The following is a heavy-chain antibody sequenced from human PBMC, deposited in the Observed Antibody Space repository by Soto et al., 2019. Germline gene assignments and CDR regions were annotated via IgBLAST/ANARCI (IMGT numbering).Heavy chain of an antibody. CDR1: GFTFSSYS. CDR2: ISSSSSTI. CDR3: ASLGGEQWLADALDI. D-gene: IGHD6-19*01. Sequence: EVQLVESGGGLVQPGGSLRLSCAASGFTFSSYSMNWVRQAPGKGLEWVSYISSSSSTIYYADSVKGRFTISRDNANNARSLQMSSLRDEDTAVYYFASLGGEQWLADALDIWGQGTMVTVSS. V-gene: IGHV3-48*02. J-gene: IGHJ3*02.